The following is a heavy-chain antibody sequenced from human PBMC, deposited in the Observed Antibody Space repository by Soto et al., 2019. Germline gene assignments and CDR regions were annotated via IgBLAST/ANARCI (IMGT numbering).Heavy chain of an antibody. CDR1: GYTFTSYD. V-gene: IGHV1-8*01. J-gene: IGHJ6*02. CDR3: ARYCSGGSCEPGYYYGMDV. CDR2: MNPNSGNT. Sequence: ASVKVSCKASGYTFTSYDINWVRQATGQGLEWMGWMNPNSGNTGYAQKFQGRVTMTRNTSISTAYMELSSLRSEDTAVYYCARYCSGGSCEPGYYYGMDVWGRGTTVTVSS. D-gene: IGHD2-15*01.